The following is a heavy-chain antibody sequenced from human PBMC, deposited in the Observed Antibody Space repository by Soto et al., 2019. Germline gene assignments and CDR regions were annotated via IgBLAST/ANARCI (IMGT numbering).Heavy chain of an antibody. CDR3: TTEEKDYIWGSYRWPENFDY. J-gene: IGHJ4*02. CDR2: IKSKTDGGTT. V-gene: IGHV3-15*01. D-gene: IGHD3-16*02. CDR1: GFTFSNAW. Sequence: EVQLVESGGGLVKPGGSLRLSCAASGFTFSNAWMSWVRQAPGKGLEWVGRIKSKTDGGTTDYAAPVKGRFTISRDDSKNTLYLQMNSLKTEDTAVYYCTTEEKDYIWGSYRWPENFDYWGQGTLVTVSS.